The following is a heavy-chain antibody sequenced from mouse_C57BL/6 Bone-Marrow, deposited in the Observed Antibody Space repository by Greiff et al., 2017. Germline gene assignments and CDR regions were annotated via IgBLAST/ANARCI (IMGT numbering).Heavy chain of an antibody. Sequence: VQLQQPGAELVMPGASVKLSCKASGYTFTSYWMHWVKQRPGQGLEWIGEIDPSDSYTNYNQKFKGKFTLTVDKSSSTAYMQLSSLTSEDSAVYYCAREDDYDGFAYWGQGTLVTVSA. D-gene: IGHD2-4*01. CDR1: GYTFTSYW. V-gene: IGHV1-69*01. J-gene: IGHJ3*01. CDR3: AREDDYDGFAY. CDR2: IDPSDSYT.